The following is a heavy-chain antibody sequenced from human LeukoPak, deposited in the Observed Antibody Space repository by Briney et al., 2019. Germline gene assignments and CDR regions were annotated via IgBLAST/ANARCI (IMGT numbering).Heavy chain of an antibody. CDR2: ISSSSSYI. CDR1: GFTFSSYS. D-gene: IGHD6-13*01. J-gene: IGHJ6*03. Sequence: PGGSLRLSCAASGFTFSSYSMNWVRQAPGKGLEWVSSISSSSSYIYYADSVKGRFTISRDNAKNSLYLQMDSLRAEDTAVYYCARERPSAAGLYYYYYYMDVWGKGTTVTVSS. V-gene: IGHV3-21*01. CDR3: ARERPSAAGLYYYYYYMDV.